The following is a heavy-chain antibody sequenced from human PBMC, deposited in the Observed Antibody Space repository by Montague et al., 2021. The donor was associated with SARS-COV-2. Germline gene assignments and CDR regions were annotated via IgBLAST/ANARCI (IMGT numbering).Heavy chain of an antibody. CDR3: ARDASPANSPVNNWFDS. Sequence: SETLSLTCSVSGGSITTYYWSWVRQPAGKGLEWIGRLSTSGSTNYNPSLKSRVTMSLDTSKNQVSLKLSSVTAADTAVYYCARDASPANSPVNNWFDSWGQGTLVTVSS. CDR2: LSTSGST. J-gene: IGHJ5*01. D-gene: IGHD2-2*01. CDR1: GGSITTYY. V-gene: IGHV4-4*07.